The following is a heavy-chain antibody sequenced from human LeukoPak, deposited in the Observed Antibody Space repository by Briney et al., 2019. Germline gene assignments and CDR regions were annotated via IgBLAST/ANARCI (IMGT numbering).Heavy chain of an antibody. CDR1: GFTFSGSA. CDR2: IRSKANNYAT. J-gene: IGHJ4*02. D-gene: IGHD4-17*01. CDR3: TGYDFGDYASGY. V-gene: IGHV3-73*01. Sequence: GGSLRLSYAASGFTFSGSAMHWVRQASGKGLEWVGRIRSKANNYATSYAASVKGRFTISRDDSKDTAYLQMNSLKTEDTAVYYCTGYDFGDYASGYWGQGTLVTVAS.